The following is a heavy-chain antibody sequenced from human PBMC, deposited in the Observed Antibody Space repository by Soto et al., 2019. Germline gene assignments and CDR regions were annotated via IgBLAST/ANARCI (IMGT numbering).Heavy chain of an antibody. V-gene: IGHV3-30-3*01. CDR1: GFTFSSYA. J-gene: IGHJ4*02. D-gene: IGHD1-26*01. CDR2: ISYDGSNK. CDR3: ARDIYPSRSLEIDY. Sequence: QVQLVESGGGVVQPGRSLRLSCAASGFTFSSYAMHWVRQAPGKGLEGVAVISYDGSNKYYADSVKGRFTISRDNSKNTLYLQMNSLRAEDTAVYYCARDIYPSRSLEIDYWGQGTLVTVSS.